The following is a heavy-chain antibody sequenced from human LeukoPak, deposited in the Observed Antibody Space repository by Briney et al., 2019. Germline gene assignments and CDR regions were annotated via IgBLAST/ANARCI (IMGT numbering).Heavy chain of an antibody. CDR3: ARLSRIAAAGAYASHSMDV. V-gene: IGHV4-59*13. Sequence: SETLSLTCTGSGGSIDSYYWSWIRQPPGKGLEWIGFVYYSGSINYNPSLKSRVTISVDTSNNQFSLKLSSVTAADTAVYYCARLSRIAAAGAYASHSMDVWGQGTTVTVPS. J-gene: IGHJ6*02. CDR2: VYYSGSI. CDR1: GGSIDSYY. D-gene: IGHD6-13*01.